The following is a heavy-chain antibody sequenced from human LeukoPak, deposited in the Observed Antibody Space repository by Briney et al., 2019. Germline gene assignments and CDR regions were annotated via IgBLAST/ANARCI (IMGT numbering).Heavy chain of an antibody. CDR2: ISAYNGNT. CDR3: ARDSSSWYYYYMDV. CDR1: GYTFTSYG. V-gene: IGHV1-18*01. J-gene: IGHJ6*03. D-gene: IGHD6-13*01. Sequence: GASVKVSCKASGYTFTSYGISWVRQAPGQGLEWMGWISAYNGNTNYAQKLQGRVTMTTDTSTSTAYMELRSLRSDDTAVYYCARDSSSWYYYYMDVWGKGTTVTVSS.